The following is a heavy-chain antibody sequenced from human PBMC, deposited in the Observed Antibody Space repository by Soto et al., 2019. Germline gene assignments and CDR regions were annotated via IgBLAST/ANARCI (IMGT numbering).Heavy chain of an antibody. V-gene: IGHV3-7*04. CDR3: ARAAVTTYYCYYMDV. Sequence: EVQLVESGGGLVQPGGSLRLSCAASGFTFSSYWMSWVRQAPGKGLEWVANIKQDGSEKYYVDSVKGRFTISRDNAKNSLYLQMNSLRAEDTAVYYCARAAVTTYYCYYMDVWGKGTTVTVSS. CDR1: GFTFSSYW. J-gene: IGHJ6*03. D-gene: IGHD4-17*01. CDR2: IKQDGSEK.